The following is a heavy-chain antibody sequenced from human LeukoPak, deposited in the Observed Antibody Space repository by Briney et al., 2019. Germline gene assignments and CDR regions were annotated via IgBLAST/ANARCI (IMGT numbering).Heavy chain of an antibody. V-gene: IGHV3-23*01. CDR3: AKGGIAVADLKYYFDY. J-gene: IGHJ4*02. D-gene: IGHD6-19*01. CDR1: RFTFSSYA. Sequence: PGGSLRLSCAASRFTFSSYAMSWVRQAPGKGLEWVSAISGSGGSTYYADSVKGRFTISRDNSKNTLYLQMNSLRAEDTAVYYCAKGGIAVADLKYYFDYWGQGTLVTVSS. CDR2: ISGSGGST.